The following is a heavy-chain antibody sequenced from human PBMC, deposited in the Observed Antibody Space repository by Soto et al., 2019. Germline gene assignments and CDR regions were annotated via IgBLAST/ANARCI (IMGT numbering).Heavy chain of an antibody. D-gene: IGHD3-16*01. V-gene: IGHV3-74*01. CDR3: ARDWSYALNY. J-gene: IGHJ4*02. CDR1: GFTFSSSW. Sequence: VGSLRLSCAASGFTFSSSWMHWVRQAPGKGLVWVSHINSDGTDTNYADSVKGRFTISRDNAKNTVYLQMNSLRAEDTAVYYCARDWSYALNYWGQGSLVTVSS. CDR2: INSDGTDT.